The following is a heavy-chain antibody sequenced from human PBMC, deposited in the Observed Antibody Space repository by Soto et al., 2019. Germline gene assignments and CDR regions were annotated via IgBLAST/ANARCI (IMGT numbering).Heavy chain of an antibody. J-gene: IGHJ5*02. Sequence: SETLSLTCTVSGGSISSGGYYWSWIRQHPXKGLEWIGYIYYSGSTYYNPSLKSRVTISVDTSKNQFSLKLSSVTAADTAVYYCARWGSYYDILTGYAPSWFDPWGQGTLVTVSS. D-gene: IGHD3-9*01. CDR2: IYYSGST. CDR1: GGSISSGGYY. CDR3: ARWGSYYDILTGYAPSWFDP. V-gene: IGHV4-31*03.